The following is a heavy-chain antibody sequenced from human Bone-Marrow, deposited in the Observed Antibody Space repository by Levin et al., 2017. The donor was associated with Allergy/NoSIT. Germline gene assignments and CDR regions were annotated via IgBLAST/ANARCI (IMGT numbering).Heavy chain of an antibody. CDR3: ARGYDYGDYAEAEDFYYGLDV. Sequence: QTGGSLSLSCVASGFSFSTYWMSWVRQAPGKGLEWVANIKEDGSDKYYVESVKGRVTVSRDNAKNSLYLQMNSLRAEDTAVYYCARGYDYGDYAEAEDFYYGLDVWGQGTTVTVS. CDR2: IKEDGSDK. CDR1: GFSFSTYW. V-gene: IGHV3-7*01. J-gene: IGHJ6*02. D-gene: IGHD4-17*01.